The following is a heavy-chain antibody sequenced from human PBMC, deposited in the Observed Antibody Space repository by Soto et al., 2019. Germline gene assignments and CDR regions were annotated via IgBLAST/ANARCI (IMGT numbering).Heavy chain of an antibody. J-gene: IGHJ3*02. D-gene: IGHD6-19*01. CDR3: ARDTGYSSGSDAFDI. CDR2: ISAYNGNT. CDR1: GYTCTSYC. V-gene: IGHV1-18*01. Sequence: AXVKVSCKASGYTCTSYCISWALQAPVQGLEWMGWISAYNGNTNYAQKLQGRVTMTTDTSTSTAYMELRSLRSDDTAVYYCARDTGYSSGSDAFDIWGQGTMVTVSS.